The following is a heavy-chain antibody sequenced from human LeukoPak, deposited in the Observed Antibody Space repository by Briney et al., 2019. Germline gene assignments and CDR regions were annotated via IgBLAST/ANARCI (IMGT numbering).Heavy chain of an antibody. Sequence: ASVKVSCKASGYTFTGYYIHWVRQAPGQGLEWMGWINPNSGGKNNAQKFQGRVTMTRDTSISTAYMELSRLESDDTGVYYCARASPPRRISSRYYFDYWGQGTLVTVSS. V-gene: IGHV1-2*02. CDR3: ARASPPRRISSRYYFDY. J-gene: IGHJ4*02. CDR2: INPNSGGK. D-gene: IGHD3-3*02. CDR1: GYTFTGYY.